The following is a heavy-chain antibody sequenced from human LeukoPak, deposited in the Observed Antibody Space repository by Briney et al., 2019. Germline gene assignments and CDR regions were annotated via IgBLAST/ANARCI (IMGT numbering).Heavy chain of an antibody. CDR1: GFTFSSYA. V-gene: IGHV3-23*01. J-gene: IGHJ3*02. Sequence: GGSLRLSCAASGFTFSSYAMNWVRQAPGKGLEWVSGISGSGGSTYYADSVKGRFTISRDNSKNTLYLQINSLRAEDTAAYYCAKSYSSGPDAFDIWGQGTMVTVAS. CDR3: AKSYSSGPDAFDI. D-gene: IGHD6-19*01. CDR2: ISGSGGST.